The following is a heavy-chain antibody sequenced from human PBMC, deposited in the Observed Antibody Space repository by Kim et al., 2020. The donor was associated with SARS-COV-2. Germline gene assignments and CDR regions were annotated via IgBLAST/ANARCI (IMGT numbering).Heavy chain of an antibody. D-gene: IGHD6-13*01. CDR3: ARDSSSRYVYGMDV. V-gene: IGHV4-34*01. CDR2: INHSGST. J-gene: IGHJ6*02. Sequence: SETLSLTCAVYGGSFSGYYWSWIRQPPGKGLEWIGEINHSGSTTYNRTLKSRVTISVDTSKNQFTLKLSSLTAAHTAVYYCARDSSSRYVYGMDVWGQGTTGTVSS. CDR1: GGSFSGYY.